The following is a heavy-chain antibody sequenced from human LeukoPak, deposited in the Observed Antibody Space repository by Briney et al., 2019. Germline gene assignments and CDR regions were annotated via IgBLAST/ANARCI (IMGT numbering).Heavy chain of an antibody. CDR1: GFTFSNYA. V-gene: IGHV3-30-3*01. CDR2: ISDDGSRQ. Sequence: GGSLRLSCAATGFTFSNYAIHWGRQAPGKGLEWVAFISDDGSRQHYADSVKGRFTISRDNSKNTLYLQMNSLRAEDTAVYYCAKDPQEMATINYFDYWGQGTLVTVSS. J-gene: IGHJ4*02. D-gene: IGHD5-24*01. CDR3: AKDPQEMATINYFDY.